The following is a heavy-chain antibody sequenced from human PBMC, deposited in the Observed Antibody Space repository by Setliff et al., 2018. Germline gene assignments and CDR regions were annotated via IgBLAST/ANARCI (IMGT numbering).Heavy chain of an antibody. CDR1: GYTFTSYD. Sequence: ASVKVSCKASGYTFTSYDINWVRQAPGQGLEWMGWMNPNSGNTGFAQNFQGRVAMTRNTSISTAYMELSALRSDDTAVYYCARRFSSGNYNNLGYWGQGALVTVSS. CDR3: ARRFSSGNYNNLGY. V-gene: IGHV1-8*01. CDR2: MNPNSGNT. D-gene: IGHD3-10*01. J-gene: IGHJ4*02.